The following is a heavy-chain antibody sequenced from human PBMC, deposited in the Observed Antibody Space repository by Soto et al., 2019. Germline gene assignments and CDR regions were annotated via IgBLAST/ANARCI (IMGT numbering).Heavy chain of an antibody. J-gene: IGHJ6*02. CDR1: GFTFSSYA. CDR3: ARDVWSTGYCVSTSCYEGSHYYYGMDV. V-gene: IGHV3-30-3*01. D-gene: IGHD2-2*01. CDR2: ISYDGSNK. Sequence: GGSLRLSCAASGFTFSSYAMHWVRQAPGKGLEWVAVISYDGSNKYYADSVKGRFTISRDNSKNTLYLQMNSLRAEDTAVYYCARDVWSTGYCVSTSCYEGSHYYYGMDVWGQGTTVTVSS.